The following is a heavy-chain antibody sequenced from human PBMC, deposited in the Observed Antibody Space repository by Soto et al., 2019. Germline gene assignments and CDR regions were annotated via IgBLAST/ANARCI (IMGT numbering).Heavy chain of an antibody. CDR1: GYTFTSYD. CDR2: MNPNSGNT. CDR3: ARGGSVVVPAARYYYYMDV. D-gene: IGHD2-2*01. Sequence: QVQLVQSGAEVKKPGASVKVSCKASGYTFTSYDINWVRQATGQGLEWMGWMNPNSGNTGYAQKFQGRVTMTRNTSISPAYMELSSLRSEDTAVYYCARGGSVVVPAARYYYYMDVWGKGTTVTVSS. J-gene: IGHJ6*03. V-gene: IGHV1-8*01.